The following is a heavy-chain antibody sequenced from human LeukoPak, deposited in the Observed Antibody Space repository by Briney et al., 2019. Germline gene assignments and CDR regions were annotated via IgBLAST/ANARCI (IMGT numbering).Heavy chain of an antibody. V-gene: IGHV3-7*01. CDR1: GFTFSSYW. CDR2: IKQDGSEK. Sequence: GGTLRLSCAASGFTFSSYWMSWVRQAPGKGLEWVANIKQDGSEKYCVDSVKGRFTISRDNAKNSLYLQMNSLRAEDTAVYYCARGIKIRESYSGYPWPLDYWGQGTLVTVSS. CDR3: ARGIKIRESYSGYPWPLDY. J-gene: IGHJ4*02. D-gene: IGHD5-12*01.